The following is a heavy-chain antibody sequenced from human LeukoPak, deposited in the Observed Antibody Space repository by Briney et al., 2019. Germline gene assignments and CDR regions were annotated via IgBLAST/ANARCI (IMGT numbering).Heavy chain of an antibody. V-gene: IGHV4-59*08. Sequence: TLSLTCTVSRGFISRYYWIWMRQPPGTGLECIGYIYYSWCTNYKPSLKSRVTISVDTSKNQFSLTLSSVTSAHTAVYYCASLLRYFDWLLDGDAFDIWGQGTMVTVSS. CDR3: ASLLRYFDWLLDGDAFDI. CDR1: RGFISRYY. J-gene: IGHJ3*02. D-gene: IGHD3-9*01. CDR2: IYYSWCT.